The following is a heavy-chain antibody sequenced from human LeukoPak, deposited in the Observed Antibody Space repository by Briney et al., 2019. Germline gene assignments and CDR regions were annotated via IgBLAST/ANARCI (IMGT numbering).Heavy chain of an antibody. J-gene: IGHJ5*02. V-gene: IGHV4-34*01. CDR1: GGSFSGYY. Sequence: SETLSLTCAVYGGSFSGYYWSWIRQPPGKGLEWIGEINHSGSTNYNPSLKSRVTISVDTSKNQFSLKLSFVTAADTAVYYCARVKMVYAMRNWFDPWGQGTLVTVSS. CDR2: INHSGST. CDR3: ARVKMVYAMRNWFDP. D-gene: IGHD2-8*01.